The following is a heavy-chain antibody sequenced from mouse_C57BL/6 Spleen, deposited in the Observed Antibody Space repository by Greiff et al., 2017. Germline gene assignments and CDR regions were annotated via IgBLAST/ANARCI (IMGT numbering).Heavy chain of an antibody. CDR3: ARLYGNYEDYAMDY. Sequence: VKLVESGPELVKPGASVKISCKASGYAFSSSWMNWVKQRPGKGLEWIGRIYPGDGDTNYNGKFKGKATLAADKSSSTAYMQLSSLTSEDSAVYFCARLYGNYEDYAMDYWGQGTSVTVSS. J-gene: IGHJ4*01. D-gene: IGHD2-1*01. CDR1: GYAFSSSW. CDR2: IYPGDGDT. V-gene: IGHV1-82*01.